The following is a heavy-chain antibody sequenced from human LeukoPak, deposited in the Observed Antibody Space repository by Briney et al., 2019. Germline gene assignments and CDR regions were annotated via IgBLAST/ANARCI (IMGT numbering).Heavy chain of an antibody. V-gene: IGHV3-21*01. Sequence: PGGSLRLSCAASGFTFSSYSMNWVRQAPGKGLEWVSSISSSSSYIYYADSVKGRFTISRDNAKNSLYLQMNSLRAEDTAVYYCARVVGSGSYFVSWGQGTLVTVSS. D-gene: IGHD3-10*01. CDR1: GFTFSSYS. CDR2: ISSSSSYI. CDR3: ARVVGSGSYFVS. J-gene: IGHJ4*02.